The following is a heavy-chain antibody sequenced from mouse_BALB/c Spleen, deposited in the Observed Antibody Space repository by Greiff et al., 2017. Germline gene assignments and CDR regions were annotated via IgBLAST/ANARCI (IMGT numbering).Heavy chain of an antibody. CDR2: ISSGGSYT. Sequence: EVMLVESGGGLVKPGGSLKLSCAASGFTFSSNSMSWVRQSPEKRLEWVAEISSGGSYTYYPDTVTGRFTITRDNATNTLYLQMSSLRSEDTAMYYCAREEARSAWFAYWGQGTLVTVSA. V-gene: IGHV5-9-4*01. CDR1: GFTFSSNS. J-gene: IGHJ3*01. CDR3: AREEARSAWFAY. D-gene: IGHD3-1*01.